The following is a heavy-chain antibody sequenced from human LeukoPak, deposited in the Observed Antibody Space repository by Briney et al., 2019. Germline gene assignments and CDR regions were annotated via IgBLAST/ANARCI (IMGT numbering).Heavy chain of an antibody. CDR3: AKDYGYSSSWYDY. Sequence: GGSLRLSCEASGFTFDDYGMHWVRQAPGKGLEWVSTIRWNSARVGYVDSVKGRFTISRDNAKKTRYLQMNSLRPEDTALYYCAKDYGYSSSWYDYWGQGTLVPVSS. CDR1: GFTFDDYG. D-gene: IGHD6-13*01. J-gene: IGHJ4*02. V-gene: IGHV3-9*01. CDR2: IRWNSARV.